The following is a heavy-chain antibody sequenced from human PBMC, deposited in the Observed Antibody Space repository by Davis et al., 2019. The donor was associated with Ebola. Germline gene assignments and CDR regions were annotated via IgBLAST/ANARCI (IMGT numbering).Heavy chain of an antibody. CDR2: IRSKAYGGTT. V-gene: IGHV3-49*03. D-gene: IGHD3-3*01. J-gene: IGHJ4*02. CDR3: TRGNDFWSGYYGVY. Sequence: GESLKISCTASGFTFGDYAMSWFRQAPGKGLEWVGFIRSKAYGGTTEYAASVKGRFTISRDDSKSIAYLQMNSLKTEDTAVYYCTRGNDFWSGYYGVYWGQGTLVTVSS. CDR1: GFTFGDYA.